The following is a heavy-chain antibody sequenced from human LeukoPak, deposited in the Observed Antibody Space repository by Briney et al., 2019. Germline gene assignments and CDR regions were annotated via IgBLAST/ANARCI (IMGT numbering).Heavy chain of an antibody. D-gene: IGHD4-17*01. CDR2: VNPSGGST. J-gene: IGHJ5*02. CDR1: GYTFTSYY. V-gene: IGHV1-46*01. Sequence: ASVKVSCKASGYTFTSYYIHWVRQAPGQGLEWMGMVNPSGGSTSSPQNFQGRVTMTRDTSTSTVYMELSSLRSEDTAVYYCAREATVTTGNWFDPWGQGTLVTVSS. CDR3: AREATVTTGNWFDP.